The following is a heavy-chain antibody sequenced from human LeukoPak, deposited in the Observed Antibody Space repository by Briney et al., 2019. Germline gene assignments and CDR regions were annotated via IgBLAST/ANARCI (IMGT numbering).Heavy chain of an antibody. CDR3: ARHRPYYDWLDP. V-gene: IGHV4-39*01. J-gene: IGHJ5*02. CDR1: GDSIRGSNDY. D-gene: IGHD1-26*01. Sequence: SETLSLTCTVSGDSIRGSNDYWGWIRQPPGEGLQWIGLINYSGNTSFNPSLKSRVTFSVDASKNQFSLKLSSVTAADTALYYCARHRPYYDWLDPWGQGALVTVSS. CDR2: INYSGNT.